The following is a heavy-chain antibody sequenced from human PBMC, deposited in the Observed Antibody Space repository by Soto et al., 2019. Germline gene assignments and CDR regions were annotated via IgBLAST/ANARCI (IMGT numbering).Heavy chain of an antibody. CDR1: GYTFTSYG. Sequence: QVKLVQSGAEVKKPGASVKVSCKASGYTFTSYGISWVRKAPGQGLEWMGWISAYNGNTNYAQKFQGRVTMTTDTSTSTAYMQLRSLRSDDTAVYYCARTLNEWLMGLDWGQGTLVTVSS. CDR2: ISAYNGNT. D-gene: IGHD3-3*01. J-gene: IGHJ4*02. CDR3: ARTLNEWLMGLD. V-gene: IGHV1-18*01.